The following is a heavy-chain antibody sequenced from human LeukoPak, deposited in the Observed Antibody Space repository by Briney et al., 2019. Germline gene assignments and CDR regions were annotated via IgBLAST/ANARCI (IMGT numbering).Heavy chain of an antibody. D-gene: IGHD5-18*01. CDR3: ARAMGGYSYGFLGAFDI. CDR2: ISYDGSDK. J-gene: IGHJ3*02. V-gene: IGHV3-30*03. Sequence: GGSLRLSCAASGFTFSSYGMHWVRQAPGKGLEWVAVISYDGSDKYYADSVKGRFTISRDNSKNTLYLQMNSLRAEDTAVYYCARAMGGYSYGFLGAFDIWGQGTMVTVSS. CDR1: GFTFSSYG.